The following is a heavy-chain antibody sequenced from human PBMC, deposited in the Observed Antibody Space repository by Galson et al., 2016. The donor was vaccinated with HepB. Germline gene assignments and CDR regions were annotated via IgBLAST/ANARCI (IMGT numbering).Heavy chain of an antibody. Sequence: SVKVSCKASGYTFTPYDIYWVRQAPGQGLEWMGWINPNNGDTMYAQNLRGRVTLTRDTSISTAYMELDSLTSDDTAVYYCARPVNRVGTGYWGQGTLVTVSS. J-gene: IGHJ4*02. V-gene: IGHV1-2*02. D-gene: IGHD1-1*01. CDR2: INPNNGDT. CDR1: GYTFTPYD. CDR3: ARPVNRVGTGY.